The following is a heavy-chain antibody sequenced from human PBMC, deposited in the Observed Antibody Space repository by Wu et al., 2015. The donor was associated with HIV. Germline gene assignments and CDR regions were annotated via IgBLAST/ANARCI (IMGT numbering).Heavy chain of an antibody. CDR1: GYIFTNFD. J-gene: IGHJ3*02. V-gene: IGHV1-18*01. CDR2: ISPLMAI. D-gene: IGHD3-16*01. Sequence: QAQLVQSGGEVKNPGTSVKVSCKASGYIFTNFDITWVRQAPGQGLEWIGWISPLMAIQDNFHRRSRPRLKRWPQDTSRAQPKTWNLRSPLXSDETRPFINCAMSRKIMMKGIQAFFDIWGQGTMV. CDR3: AMSRKIMMKGIQAFFDI.